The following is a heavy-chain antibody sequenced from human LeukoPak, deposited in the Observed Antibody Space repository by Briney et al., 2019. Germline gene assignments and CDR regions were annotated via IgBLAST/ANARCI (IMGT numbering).Heavy chain of an antibody. J-gene: IGHJ4*02. CDR2: IWYDGSNK. CDR3: ARDHSSGWYSDYFDY. Sequence: AGGSLILSCAASGFTFSSYGMHWVRQAPGKGLEWVAVIWYDGSNKYYADSVKGRFTISRDNSKNTLYLQMNSLRAEDTAVYYCARDHSSGWYSDYFDYWGQGTLVTVSS. CDR1: GFTFSSYG. V-gene: IGHV3-33*08. D-gene: IGHD6-19*01.